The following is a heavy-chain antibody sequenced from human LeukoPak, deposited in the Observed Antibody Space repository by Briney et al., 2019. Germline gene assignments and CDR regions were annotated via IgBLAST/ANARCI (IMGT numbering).Heavy chain of an antibody. D-gene: IGHD3-16*02. J-gene: IGHJ5*02. Sequence: GGSLRLSCAASGFIFRNYWMSWVRQAPGKGLEWVANIKEDGSEKYYVESVKGRFTISRDNAKNSLYLQMSSLRAEDTAVYYCARGVIIRGRLDPWGQGILVTVSS. CDR2: IKEDGSEK. CDR3: ARGVIIRGRLDP. CDR1: GFIFRNYW. V-gene: IGHV3-7*01.